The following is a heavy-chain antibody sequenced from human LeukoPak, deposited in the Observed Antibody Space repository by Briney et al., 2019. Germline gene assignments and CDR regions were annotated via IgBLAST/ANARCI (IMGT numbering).Heavy chain of an antibody. CDR2: IYYSGNT. CDR3: ARQGGGNRNGMDV. Sequence: SETLSLTCSVSSGSINSSGYYWGWIRQSPGKGLEWIGYIYYSGNTNYNPSLKSRVTTSVDTSKNQFSLNLSSVTAADSAVYYCARQGGGNRNGMDVWGQGTTVTVSS. J-gene: IGHJ6*02. V-gene: IGHV4-39*01. CDR1: SGSINSSGYY. D-gene: IGHD4-23*01.